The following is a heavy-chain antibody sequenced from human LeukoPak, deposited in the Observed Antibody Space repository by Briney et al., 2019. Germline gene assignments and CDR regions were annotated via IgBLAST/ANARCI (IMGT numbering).Heavy chain of an antibody. Sequence: SETLSLTCTVSGGSISSSSYYWGWIRQPPGKGLEWIGSTYYSGSTYYNPSLKSRVTISVDTSKNQFSLKLSSVTAADTAVYYCARHAVYAGSGWAFDFWGQGTLVTVFS. CDR2: TYYSGST. J-gene: IGHJ4*02. CDR3: ARHAVYAGSGWAFDF. D-gene: IGHD6-19*01. CDR1: GGSISSSSYY. V-gene: IGHV4-39*01.